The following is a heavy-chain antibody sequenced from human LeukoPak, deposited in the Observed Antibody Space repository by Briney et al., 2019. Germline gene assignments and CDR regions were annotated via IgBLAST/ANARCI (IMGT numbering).Heavy chain of an antibody. Sequence: ASVKVSCKASGDAFTSYGVSWVRQAPGQGLEWIGWISSHNGNTNYAQNLQGRLTLTTDTSTSTAHMELTDLRSDDTAVYYCANVYGFGDLPPGYFHPWGQGTLVIVSS. V-gene: IGHV1-18*01. CDR1: GDAFTSYG. D-gene: IGHD3-10*01. CDR2: ISSHNGNT. J-gene: IGHJ5*02. CDR3: ANVYGFGDLPPGYFHP.